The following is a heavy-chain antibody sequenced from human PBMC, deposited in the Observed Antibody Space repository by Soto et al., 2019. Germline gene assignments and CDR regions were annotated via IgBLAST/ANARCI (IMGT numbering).Heavy chain of an antibody. CDR1: GFSISSYW. CDR2: LNSEGKST. CDR3: ARDPCGLDV. V-gene: IGHV3-74*01. J-gene: IGHJ6*02. Sequence: VQLVESGGGVVQPGRSLRLSCAASGFSISSYWMHWVRQAPGKGLVWVSRLNSEGKSTSYADSVKGRFTISRDNAKNTLYLQMNSLRAEDTAVYYCARDPCGLDVWGQGTTVTVSS.